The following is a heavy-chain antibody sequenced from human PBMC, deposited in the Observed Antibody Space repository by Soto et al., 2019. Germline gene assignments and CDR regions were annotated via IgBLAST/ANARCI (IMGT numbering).Heavy chain of an antibody. CDR1: GCSVSSGSYY. Sequence: PSATLSLTCTVSGCSVSSGSYYWSWIRHPPGKGLEWIGYIFHSGSTNYHRSLTLRVAMPVGASTSQSSPKLSTVPAADTAVYYCERDRPLTGYSMKLSYYGMDVWGQRTTVT. V-gene: IGHV4-61*01. J-gene: IGHJ6*02. D-gene: IGHD3-22*01. CDR3: ERDRPLTGYSMKLSYYGMDV. CDR2: IFHSGST.